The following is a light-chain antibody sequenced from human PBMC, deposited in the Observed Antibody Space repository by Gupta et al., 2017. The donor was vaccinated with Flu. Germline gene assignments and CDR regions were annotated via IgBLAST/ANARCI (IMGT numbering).Light chain of an antibody. Sequence: PGERATLSCRASQSISSNLAWYQQKPGQVPRLLIYGASTRATGIPARFSGGGSGTEFTLTISGLQSEDFAVYYCQQYNAWRTFGQGTKVQIK. J-gene: IGKJ1*01. CDR1: QSISSN. V-gene: IGKV3D-15*01. CDR3: QQYNAWRT. CDR2: GAS.